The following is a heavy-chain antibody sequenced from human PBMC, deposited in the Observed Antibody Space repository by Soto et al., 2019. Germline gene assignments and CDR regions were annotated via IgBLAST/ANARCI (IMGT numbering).Heavy chain of an antibody. J-gene: IGHJ4*02. CDR3: ARASRGY. Sequence: EVQLLESGGGLVQPGGSLRLSCAASGFTFSSYAMSWVRQAPGKGLEWVSAISSSSSYIYYADSVKGRFTISRDNAKNSLYLQMNSLRAEDTAVYYCARASRGYWGQGTLVTVSS. V-gene: IGHV3-21*01. CDR1: GFTFSSYA. CDR2: ISSSSSYI.